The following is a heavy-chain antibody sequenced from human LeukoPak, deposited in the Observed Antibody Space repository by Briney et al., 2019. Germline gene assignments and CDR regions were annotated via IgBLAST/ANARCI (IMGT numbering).Heavy chain of an antibody. CDR1: GGSISSYY. CDR3: ARDTGYYFGSGNYLYYFDY. J-gene: IGHJ4*02. CDR2: IYTSGST. V-gene: IGHV4-4*07. D-gene: IGHD3-10*01. Sequence: PSETLSLTCTVFGGSISSYYWSWIRKPAGKGLEWIGRIYTSGSTNYTPSLNSGVTMSVETSKNAFSLKLSSVTAADTAVYYCARDTGYYFGSGNYLYYFDYWGQGTLVTVSS.